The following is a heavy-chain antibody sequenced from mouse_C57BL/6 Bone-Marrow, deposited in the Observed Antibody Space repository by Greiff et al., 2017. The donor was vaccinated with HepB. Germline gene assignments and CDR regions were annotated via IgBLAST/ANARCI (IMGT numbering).Heavy chain of an antibody. Sequence: EVHLVESGEGLVKPGGSLKLSCAASGFTFSSYAMSWVRQTPEKRLEWVAYISSGGDYIYYADTVKGRFTISRDNARNTLYLQISSLKSEDTAMYYCTRGVYDGYYGLGYWGQGTTLTVSS. CDR2: ISSGGDYI. V-gene: IGHV5-9-1*02. D-gene: IGHD2-3*01. CDR3: TRGVYDGYYGLGY. CDR1: GFTFSSYA. J-gene: IGHJ2*01.